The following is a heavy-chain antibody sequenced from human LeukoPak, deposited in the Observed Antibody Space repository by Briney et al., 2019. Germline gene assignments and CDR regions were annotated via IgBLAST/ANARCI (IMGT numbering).Heavy chain of an antibody. J-gene: IGHJ5*02. CDR1: GFTFDDYG. CDR3: AKGEDYYDSSGYYQLDP. V-gene: IGHV3-23*01. D-gene: IGHD3-22*01. Sequence: GGSLRLSCAASGFTFDDYGMSWVRQAPGKGLEWVSAISGSGGSTYYADSVKGRFTISRDNSKNTLYLQMNSLRAEDTAVYYCAKGEDYYDSSGYYQLDPWGQGTLVTVSS. CDR2: ISGSGGST.